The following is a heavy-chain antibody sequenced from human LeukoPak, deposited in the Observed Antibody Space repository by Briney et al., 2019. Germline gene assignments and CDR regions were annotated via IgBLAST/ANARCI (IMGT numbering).Heavy chain of an antibody. CDR3: ARTDDLPQCAFDM. Sequence: PSETLSLTCTVSGGSISRGNYYWGWIRRTPGKGLQWIGNIDYSGTTYYNPSLKSRLTMSVDTSKNQFSLKMTSVTAADTAIYYCARTDDLPQCAFDMWGQGSKVTVSS. D-gene: IGHD1-1*01. CDR2: IDYSGTT. CDR1: GGSISRGNYY. J-gene: IGHJ3*02. V-gene: IGHV4-39*01.